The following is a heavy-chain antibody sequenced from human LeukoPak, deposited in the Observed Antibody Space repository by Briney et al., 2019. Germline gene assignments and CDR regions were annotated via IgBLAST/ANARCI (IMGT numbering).Heavy chain of an antibody. Sequence: GGSLRLYCTASGFNFGNYAMSWVRQAPGKGLEWLGFIRSKTSGGAIEYDPSVDGRFTISRDDSKSIANLQITSLKTEDTATYFCTREVDGMSAYWGQGTLVTVSS. V-gene: IGHV3-49*04. CDR3: TREVDGMSAY. J-gene: IGHJ4*02. D-gene: IGHD1-14*01. CDR2: IRSKTSGGAI. CDR1: GFNFGNYA.